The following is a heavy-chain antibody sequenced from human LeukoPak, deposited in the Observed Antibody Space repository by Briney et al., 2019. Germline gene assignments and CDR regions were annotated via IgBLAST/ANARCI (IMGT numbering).Heavy chain of an antibody. J-gene: IGHJ3*02. Sequence: SETLSLTCTVSGGSISSSSYYWGWICQPPGKGLEWIGSIYYSGSTYYNPSLKSRVTISVDTSKNQFSLKLSSVTAADTAVYYCARYADSYSSGWYTYDAFDIWGQGTMVIVSS. CDR2: IYYSGST. CDR3: ARYADSYSSGWYTYDAFDI. D-gene: IGHD6-19*01. V-gene: IGHV4-39*07. CDR1: GGSISSSSYY.